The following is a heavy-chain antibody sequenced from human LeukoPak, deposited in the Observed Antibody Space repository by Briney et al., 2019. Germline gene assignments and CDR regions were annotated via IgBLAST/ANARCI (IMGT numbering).Heavy chain of an antibody. J-gene: IGHJ5*02. Sequence: GGSLRLSCAASGFTFSSYSMNWVRQAPGKGLEWVSYISSSSSTIYYADSVKGRFTISRDNAKNSLYLQMNSLRAEGTAVYYCARDGSSGWTYNWFDPWGQGTLVTVSS. V-gene: IGHV3-48*01. CDR3: ARDGSSGWTYNWFDP. CDR1: GFTFSSYS. D-gene: IGHD6-19*01. CDR2: ISSSSSTI.